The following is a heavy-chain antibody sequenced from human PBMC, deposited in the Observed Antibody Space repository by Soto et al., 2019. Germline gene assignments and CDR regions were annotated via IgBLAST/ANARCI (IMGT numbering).Heavy chain of an antibody. CDR1: GYTFTGYY. V-gene: IGHV1-2*04. CDR3: ARGDIRMYCSGGSCYSDSYYGMDV. Sequence: ASVKVSCKASGYTFTGYYMHGVRQAPGQGLEWMGWINPNSGGTSYAQKFQGWVTMTRDTSISTAYMELSRLRSDDTAVYYCARGDIRMYCSGGSCYSDSYYGMDVWGQGTTVTVSS. CDR2: INPNSGGT. J-gene: IGHJ6*02. D-gene: IGHD2-15*01.